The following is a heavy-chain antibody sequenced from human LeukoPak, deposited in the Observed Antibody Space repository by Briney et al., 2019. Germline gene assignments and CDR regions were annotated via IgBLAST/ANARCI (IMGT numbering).Heavy chain of an antibody. CDR1: GGSISSYY. CDR2: IYYSGST. CDR3: ARGVHCSSTSCRAPYWYFDL. V-gene: IGHV4-59*01. J-gene: IGHJ2*01. D-gene: IGHD2-2*01. Sequence: PSETLSLTCTVSGGSISSYYWSWIRQPPGKGLEWIGYIYYSGSTNYNPSLKSRVTISVDTSKNQFSLKLSSVTAADTAVYYCARGVHCSSTSCRAPYWYFDLWGRGTLVAVSS.